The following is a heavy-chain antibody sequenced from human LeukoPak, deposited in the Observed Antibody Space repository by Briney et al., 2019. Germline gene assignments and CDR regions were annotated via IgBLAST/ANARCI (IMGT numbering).Heavy chain of an antibody. CDR2: INSNGSTT. CDR1: GFTFSTYW. D-gene: IGHD4-23*01. Sequence: GGSLRLSCAASGFTFSTYWMYWVRQPPGKGLLWVSRINSNGSTTTYADSVKGRFTISRDNAKNTLYLQMNILRAEDTAVYYCARASYGGSPSLWGQGTLVTVSS. CDR3: ARASYGGSPSL. V-gene: IGHV3-74*01. J-gene: IGHJ4*02.